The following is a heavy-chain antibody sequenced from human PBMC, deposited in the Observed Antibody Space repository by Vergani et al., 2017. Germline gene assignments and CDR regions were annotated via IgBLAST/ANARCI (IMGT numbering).Heavy chain of an antibody. CDR2: INTNTGNP. J-gene: IGHJ4*02. Sequence: QVQLVQSGAEVKKPGSSVKVSCKASGGTFSSYAMNWVRQAPGQGLEWMGWINTNTGNPTYAQGFTGRFVFSLDTSVSTAYLQISSLKAEDTAVYYCARELQVVGATLIAFDYWGQGTLVTVSS. V-gene: IGHV7-4-1*02. D-gene: IGHD1-26*01. CDR1: GGTFSSYA. CDR3: ARELQVVGATLIAFDY.